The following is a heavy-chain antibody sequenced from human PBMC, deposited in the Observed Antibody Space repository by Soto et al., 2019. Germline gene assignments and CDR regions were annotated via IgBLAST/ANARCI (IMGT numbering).Heavy chain of an antibody. J-gene: IGHJ5*02. CDR1: GYTFSSYG. CDR2: ISAYNGNT. D-gene: IGHD3-3*01. V-gene: IGHV1-18*01. CDR3: ARGADFWSGYRWFDP. Sequence: QVQLVQSGGEVRQPGASVKVSCKASGYTFSSYGISWVRQAPGQGLEWMGWISAYNGNTKYAPNLQGRVTLTTDTSTTTAYMELRSLRYDDTAVYFCARGADFWSGYRWFDPWGQGTLVTVSS.